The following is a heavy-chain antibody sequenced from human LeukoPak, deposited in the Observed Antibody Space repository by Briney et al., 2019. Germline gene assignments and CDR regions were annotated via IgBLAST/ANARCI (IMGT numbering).Heavy chain of an antibody. D-gene: IGHD3-3*01. V-gene: IGHV1-69*13. CDR1: GGTFSSYA. Sequence: ASVKVSCKASGGTFSSYAFSWVRQAPGQGLEWMGGIIPIFGTTNYAQKFQGRVTITADESTSTAYMELSSLRSEDTAVYYCARGFGVVTPDRPYYFDYWGQGTLVTVSS. J-gene: IGHJ4*02. CDR3: ARGFGVVTPDRPYYFDY. CDR2: IIPIFGTT.